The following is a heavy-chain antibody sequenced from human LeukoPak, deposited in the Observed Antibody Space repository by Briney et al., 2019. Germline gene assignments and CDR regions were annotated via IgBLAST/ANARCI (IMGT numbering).Heavy chain of an antibody. J-gene: IGHJ3*02. CDR1: GGSFSGYY. CDR2: INHSGST. Sequence: PSETLSLTCAVYGGSFSGYYWSWIRQPPGKGLEWIGEINHSGSTNYNPSLKSRVTISVDTSKNQFSLKLSSVTAADTAVYYCARYATKLRAFDIWGQGTMVTVSS. CDR3: ARYATKLRAFDI. D-gene: IGHD3-16*01. V-gene: IGHV4-34*01.